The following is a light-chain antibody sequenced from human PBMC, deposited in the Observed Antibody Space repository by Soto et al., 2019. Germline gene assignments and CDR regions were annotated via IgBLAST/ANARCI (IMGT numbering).Light chain of an antibody. J-gene: IGKJ1*01. CDR3: QQYNNWPPCT. CDR2: GAS. Sequence: EIVMTQSPAPLSVSPGERATLSCSASQSVSSTLAWYQQKPSQAPRLLIYGASTVATGIPARFSGSRSGTEFTLTISSLQSEDFAVYYCQQYNNWPPCTFGQGTKVDIK. V-gene: IGKV3-15*01. CDR1: QSVSST.